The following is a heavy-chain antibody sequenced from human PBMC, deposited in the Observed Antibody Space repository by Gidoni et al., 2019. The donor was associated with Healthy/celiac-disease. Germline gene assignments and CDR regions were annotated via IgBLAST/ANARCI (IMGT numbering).Heavy chain of an antibody. V-gene: IGHV3-30-3*01. CDR2: ISYDGSNK. J-gene: IGHJ3*02. D-gene: IGHD6-19*01. CDR3: ARDSVRAVAGTVGWDDAFDI. CDR1: GFTFSSYA. Sequence: QVQLVESGGGVVQPGRSLRLSCAASGFTFSSYAMHWVRQAPGKGLEWVAVISYDGSNKYYADSVKGRFTISRDNSKNTLYLQMNSLRAEDTAVYYCARDSVRAVAGTVGWDDAFDIWGQGTMVTVSS.